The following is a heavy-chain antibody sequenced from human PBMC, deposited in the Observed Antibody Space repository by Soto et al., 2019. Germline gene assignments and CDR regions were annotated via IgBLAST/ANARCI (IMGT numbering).Heavy chain of an antibody. CDR1: GGSISRYY. J-gene: IGHJ3*02. CDR3: GRVRAHIATKDELSAYDAFDI. V-gene: IGHV4-59*08. D-gene: IGHD3-3*01. Sequence: QVQLQESGPGLVKPSETLSLTCTVSGGSISRYYWSWIRQPPGKGLEWIGNIYYSGSTDYNSSLTSRVTMSVDMSRNQFSLKLSSLTAADTAVYYCGRVRAHIATKDELSAYDAFDIWGQGTKVTVSS. CDR2: IYYSGST.